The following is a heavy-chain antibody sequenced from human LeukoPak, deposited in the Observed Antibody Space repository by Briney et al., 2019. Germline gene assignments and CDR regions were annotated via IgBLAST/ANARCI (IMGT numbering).Heavy chain of an antibody. Sequence: GGSLRLSCAASGFTFSSYAMSWVRQAPGKGLEWVSGISGNGGSTYYADSVKGRFTISRDNSKDTVYLQMNSLRGEDTAVYYCAKGPHIVVVTAIDNWGQGTLVSVS. J-gene: IGHJ4*02. V-gene: IGHV3-23*01. CDR2: ISGNGGST. CDR3: AKGPHIVVVTAIDN. CDR1: GFTFSSYA. D-gene: IGHD2-21*02.